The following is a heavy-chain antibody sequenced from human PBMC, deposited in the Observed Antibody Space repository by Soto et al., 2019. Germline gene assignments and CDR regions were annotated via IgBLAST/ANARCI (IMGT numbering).Heavy chain of an antibody. V-gene: IGHV5-51*01. D-gene: IGHD2-8*02. Sequence: GESLKISCQASGYSFSNFWIAWVRQMPGEGLEWLGIIYPDDSDTRYSPSFLGRVTISADKSIKTTYLQWSSLKASDTAIYFCASSVLVTSTMNYFDLWGQGTLVTVSS. CDR1: GYSFSNFW. CDR3: ASSVLVTSTMNYFDL. CDR2: IYPDDSDT. J-gene: IGHJ4*02.